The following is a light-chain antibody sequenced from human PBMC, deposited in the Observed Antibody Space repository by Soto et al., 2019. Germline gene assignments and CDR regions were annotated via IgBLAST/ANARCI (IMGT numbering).Light chain of an antibody. J-gene: IGKJ1*01. Sequence: DIQMTQSPSTLSASVGDRVTITCRASQSISTWLAWYQQKPGKAPKLLIYKASSLQSGVPSRFSGSASGTEFTLTISSLQPDDFATYYCQQSNTYWTFGQGTKVDNK. CDR1: QSISTW. CDR3: QQSNTYWT. CDR2: KAS. V-gene: IGKV1-5*03.